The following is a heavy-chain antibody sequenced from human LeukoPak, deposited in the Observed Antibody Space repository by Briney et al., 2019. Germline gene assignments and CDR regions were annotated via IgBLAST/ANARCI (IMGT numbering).Heavy chain of an antibody. D-gene: IGHD3-22*01. V-gene: IGHV3-21*01. CDR2: ISSSSSYI. CDR1: GFTFSSYS. CDR3: ARDAHCDSSGYLPDY. J-gene: IGHJ4*02. Sequence: GGSLRLSCAASGFTFSSYSMNWVRQAPGKGLDWVSSISSSSSYIYYADSVKGRFTISRDNAKNSLYLQMNSLRAEDTAVYYCARDAHCDSSGYLPDYWGQGTLVTVSS.